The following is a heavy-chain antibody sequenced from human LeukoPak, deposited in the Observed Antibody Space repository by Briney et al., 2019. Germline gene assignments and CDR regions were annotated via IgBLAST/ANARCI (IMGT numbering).Heavy chain of an antibody. V-gene: IGHV3-30*02. CDR2: IRSDGSNK. D-gene: IGHD3-22*01. CDR1: GFTFGSYG. CDR3: AKDFSVYFHDSRVLDY. Sequence: GGSLRLSCAASGFTFGSYGMHWVRQAPGKGLEWVTFIRSDGSNKYYADSVKGRFTVSRDNSKNTLYLQMNNLRAEDTAVYYCAKDFSVYFHDSRVLDYWGQGTLVTVSS. J-gene: IGHJ4*02.